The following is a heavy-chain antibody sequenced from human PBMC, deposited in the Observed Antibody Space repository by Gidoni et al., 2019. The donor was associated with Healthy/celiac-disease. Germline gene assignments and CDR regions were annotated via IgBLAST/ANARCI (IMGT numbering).Heavy chain of an antibody. D-gene: IGHD2-2*01. CDR2: ISGSGGST. Sequence: EVQLLESGGGLVQPGGSLGLSCAASGFTFSSYAMRWVRQAPGKGLEWVSAISGSGGSTYYADSVKGRFTISRDNSKNTLYLQMNSLRAEDTAVYYCAKDFFSSFGSTSCYYDYWGQGTLVTVSS. J-gene: IGHJ4*02. CDR3: AKDFFSSFGSTSCYYDY. V-gene: IGHV3-23*01. CDR1: GFTFSSYA.